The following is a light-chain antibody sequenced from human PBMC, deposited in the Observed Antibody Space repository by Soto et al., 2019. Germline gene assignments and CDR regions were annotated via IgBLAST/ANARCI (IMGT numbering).Light chain of an antibody. V-gene: IGKV3-20*01. CDR1: QSVSSSY. Sequence: SQSVSSSYLAWYQQKPGQAPRLLIYGASSRATGIPDRFSGSGSGTDFTLTISRLEPEDFAVYYCQQYGSSPRTFGQGTKVDIK. CDR2: GAS. CDR3: QQYGSSPRT. J-gene: IGKJ1*01.